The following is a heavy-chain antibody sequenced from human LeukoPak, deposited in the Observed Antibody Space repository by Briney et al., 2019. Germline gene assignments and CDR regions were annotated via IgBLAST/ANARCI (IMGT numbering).Heavy chain of an antibody. J-gene: IGHJ4*02. CDR1: GFTFSSYG. CDR2: ISYDGSNK. Sequence: GGSLRLSCAASGFTFSSYGMHWVRQAPGKGLEWVAVISYDGSNKYYADSVKGRFTISRDNSKNTLYLQMNSLRPEDTAMYYCAKSRDGYNYVIDFWGQGTLVTVSS. CDR3: AKSRDGYNYVIDF. D-gene: IGHD5-24*01. V-gene: IGHV3-30*18.